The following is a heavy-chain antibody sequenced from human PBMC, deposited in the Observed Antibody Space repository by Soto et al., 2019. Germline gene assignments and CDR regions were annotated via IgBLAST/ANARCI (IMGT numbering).Heavy chain of an antibody. V-gene: IGHV3-30*18. D-gene: IGHD3-22*01. CDR2: ISYDGSNK. J-gene: IGHJ4*02. CDR3: AKGSYDSSGYYSYYFDY. CDR1: GFTFSSYG. Sequence: GGSLRLSCAASGFTFSSYGMHWVRQAPGKGLEWVAVISYDGSNKYYADSVKGRFTISRDNSTNTLYLQMNSLRAEDTAVYYCAKGSYDSSGYYSYYFDYWGQGTLVTISS.